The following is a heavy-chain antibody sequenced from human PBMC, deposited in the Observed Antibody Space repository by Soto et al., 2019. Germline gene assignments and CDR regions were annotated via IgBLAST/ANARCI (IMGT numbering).Heavy chain of an antibody. CDR3: AREGGGSGSYYQGYYYYGMDV. Sequence: GASVKVSCKASGGTFSSYAISWVRQAPGQGLEWMGGIIPIFGTANYAQKFQGRVTITADESTSTAYMELSSLRSEDTAVYYCAREGGGSGSYYQGYYYYGMDVWGQGTTVTVS. D-gene: IGHD3-10*01. J-gene: IGHJ6*02. CDR1: GGTFSSYA. CDR2: IIPIFGTA. V-gene: IGHV1-69*13.